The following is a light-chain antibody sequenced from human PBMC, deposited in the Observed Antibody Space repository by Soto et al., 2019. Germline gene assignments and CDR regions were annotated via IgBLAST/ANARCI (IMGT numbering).Light chain of an antibody. V-gene: IGKV3D-15*01. CDR3: QQRSNWPQ. Sequence: EIVMTQSPATLSVSPGERATLSCRASQSVSSNLAWYQQKPGQAPRLLIYGASTRATGIPARFSGSGSGTEFTLTISSLQSEDFAVYYCQQRSNWPQFGQGTRLEIK. J-gene: IGKJ5*01. CDR2: GAS. CDR1: QSVSSN.